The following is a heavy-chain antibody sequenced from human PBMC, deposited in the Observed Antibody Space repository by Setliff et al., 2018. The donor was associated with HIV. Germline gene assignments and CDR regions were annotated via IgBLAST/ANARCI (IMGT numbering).Heavy chain of an antibody. CDR1: AFTFSTYT. CDR3: AKDRGISWEFLDY. J-gene: IGHJ4*02. V-gene: IGHV3-21*01. Sequence: PGGSLRLSCAASAFTFSTYTMSWVRQAPGKGLEWVSSISSGPNYIHYADSVKGRFTISRDNSKNTLYLQMDSLRAEDTAVYYCAKDRGISWEFLDYWGQGALVTVSS. D-gene: IGHD3-10*01. CDR2: ISSGPNYI.